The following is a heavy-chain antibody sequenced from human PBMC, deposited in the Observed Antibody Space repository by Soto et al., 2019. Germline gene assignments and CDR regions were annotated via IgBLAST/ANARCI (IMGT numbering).Heavy chain of an antibody. V-gene: IGHV5-51*01. CDR1: DNTLGLYG. CDR3: ARLITTSDAFDI. Sequence: ASVKVSCKTPDNTLGLYGIGWVRQMPGKGLEWMGIIYPGDSDTRYSPSFQGQVTISADKSISTAYLQWSSLKASDTAMYYCARLITTSDAFDIWGQGTMVTVSS. CDR2: IYPGDSDT. D-gene: IGHD3-3*01. J-gene: IGHJ3*02.